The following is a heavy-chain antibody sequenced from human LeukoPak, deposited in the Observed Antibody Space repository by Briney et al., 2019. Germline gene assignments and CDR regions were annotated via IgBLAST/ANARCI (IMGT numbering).Heavy chain of an antibody. CDR3: ARIFYRVWPFDY. D-gene: IGHD3-9*01. J-gene: IGHJ4*02. CDR2: IFHSGTT. CDR1: GYSISTGYY. V-gene: IGHV4-38-2*02. Sequence: PSETLSLTCTVSGYSISTGYYWGWIRQPPGKLLEWIGIIFHSGTTYYNPSLKSRVTISVDTSKNQFSLNLTSVTAADTAVYYCARIFYRVWPFDYWGQGTLVTVSS.